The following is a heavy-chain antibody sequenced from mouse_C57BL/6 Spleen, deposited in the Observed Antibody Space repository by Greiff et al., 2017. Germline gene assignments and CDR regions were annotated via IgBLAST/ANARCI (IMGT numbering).Heavy chain of an antibody. CDR1: GFNIKDYY. V-gene: IGHV14-2*01. D-gene: IGHD1-1*01. CDR2: IDPEDGET. CDR3: ARVGITTVVAEPFDY. Sequence: VQLQQSGAELVKPGASVKLSCTASGFNIKDYYMHWVKQRTEQGLEWIGRIDPEDGETKYAPKFQGKATIAADTSSNTAYLQLSSLTSEDTAVYDCARVGITTVVAEPFDYWGQGTTLTVSS. J-gene: IGHJ2*01.